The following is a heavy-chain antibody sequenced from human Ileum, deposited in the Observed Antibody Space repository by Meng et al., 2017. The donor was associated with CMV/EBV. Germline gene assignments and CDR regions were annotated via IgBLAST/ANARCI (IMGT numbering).Heavy chain of an antibody. Sequence: LSTSGVGVGWIRQPPGQALEWLALIYWNDDKRYSPSLKSRLTITKDTSKNQVVLTMTNMDPVDTATYYCAHSTYCSSTSCYTVSYFDYWGQGTLVTVSS. D-gene: IGHD2-2*02. J-gene: IGHJ4*02. CDR3: AHSTYCSSTSCYTVSYFDY. V-gene: IGHV2-5*01. CDR1: LSTSGVG. CDR2: IYWNDDK.